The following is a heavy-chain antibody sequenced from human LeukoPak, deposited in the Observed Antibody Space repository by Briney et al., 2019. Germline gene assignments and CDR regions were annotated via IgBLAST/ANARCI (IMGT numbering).Heavy chain of an antibody. CDR2: IIPILGIA. V-gene: IGHV1-69*04. Sequence: GSSVKASCKASGGTFSSYAISWVRQAPGQGLEWMGRIIPILGIANYAQKFQGRVTITADESTSTAYMELSSLRSEDTAVYYCAAEGPHDFFDYWGQGTLVTVSS. CDR3: AAEGPHDFFDY. D-gene: IGHD3-3*01. CDR1: GGTFSSYA. J-gene: IGHJ4*02.